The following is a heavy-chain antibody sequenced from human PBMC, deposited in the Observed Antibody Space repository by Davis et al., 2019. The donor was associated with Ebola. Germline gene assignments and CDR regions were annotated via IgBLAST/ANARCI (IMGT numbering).Heavy chain of an antibody. J-gene: IGHJ4*02. V-gene: IGHV3-23*01. D-gene: IGHD6-6*01. CDR3: AKAIGSSTRRMHDY. CDR1: GFTFSSHA. Sequence: PGGSLRLSCAASGFTFSSHAMSWVRQAPGKGLEWVSDISGTGGFTYYADSVKGRFTISRDNSKNTLYLQMNSLRDEDTALYYCAKAIGSSTRRMHDYWGQGTLVTVSS. CDR2: ISGTGGFT.